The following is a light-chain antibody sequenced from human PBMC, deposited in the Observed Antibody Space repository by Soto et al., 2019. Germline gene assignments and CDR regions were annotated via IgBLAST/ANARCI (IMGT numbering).Light chain of an antibody. CDR2: SNN. CDR1: SSNIGSNT. CDR3: AAWDDSLTGPV. Sequence: QSVLTQPPSASGTPGQRVTISCSGGSSNIGSNTVNWYQHLPGTAPKLLIYSNNQRPSGVPDRFSGSMSGTSASLAISGLQSEDEADYYCAAWDDSLTGPVFGGGTKVTVL. V-gene: IGLV1-44*01. J-gene: IGLJ2*01.